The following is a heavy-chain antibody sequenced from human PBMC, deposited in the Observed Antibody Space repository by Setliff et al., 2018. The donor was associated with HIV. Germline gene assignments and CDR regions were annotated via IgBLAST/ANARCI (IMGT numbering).Heavy chain of an antibody. CDR1: GYTFTTEG. CDR2: ISTYSDET. V-gene: IGHV1-18*01. J-gene: IGHJ5*02. CDR3: ARGHLDYDYWEDILGNWFDP. Sequence: ASVKVSCKPSGYTFTTEGLSWVRQAPGQGLEWMGWISTYSDETSYSQNFQGRVTMTTDTSTSTAYMELNSLTSDDTAVYYCARGHLDYDYWEDILGNWFDPWGQGTLVTVSS. D-gene: IGHD3-3*01.